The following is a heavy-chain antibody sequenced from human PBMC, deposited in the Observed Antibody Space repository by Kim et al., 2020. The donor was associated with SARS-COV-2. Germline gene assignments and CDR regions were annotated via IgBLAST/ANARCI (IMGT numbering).Heavy chain of an antibody. J-gene: IGHJ4*02. CDR2: GTP. D-gene: IGHD6-6*01. V-gene: IGHV1-69*01. Sequence: GTPNYAPRFQGGVTITADESTNTAYMELSSLTSGDTAVYYCAREWQLVLDFWGQGSLVTVSS. CDR3: AREWQLVLDF.